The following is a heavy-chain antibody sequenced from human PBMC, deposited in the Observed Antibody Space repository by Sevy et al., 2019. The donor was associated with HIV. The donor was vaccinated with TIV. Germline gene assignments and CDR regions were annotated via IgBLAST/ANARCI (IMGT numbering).Heavy chain of an antibody. Sequence: GGSLRLSCAASRFTFNSYAMYWVRQAPGKGLEWVAVISYDGSFKNYADSVKGPFTISRDNSKNTLYLQMNSLRREDTAIYYCARDAAECSYGSTWFSNWLDPWGQGTLVTVSS. CDR2: ISYDGSFK. CDR1: RFTFNSYA. V-gene: IGHV3-30*04. CDR3: ARDAAECSYGSTWFSNWLDP. J-gene: IGHJ5*02. D-gene: IGHD6-13*01.